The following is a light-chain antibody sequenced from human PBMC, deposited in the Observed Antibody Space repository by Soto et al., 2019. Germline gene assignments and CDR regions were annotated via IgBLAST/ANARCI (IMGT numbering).Light chain of an antibody. Sequence: EIVLTQSPGTLSLSPGERATLSCRASQRVSSSYLAWYQQKPGQAPRLLIYGASSRPTGIPDRFSGRGSGTEFTLTISRLEPEDFAVYYCQQYGSSPPITFGQGTRLEIK. V-gene: IGKV3-20*01. CDR2: GAS. J-gene: IGKJ5*01. CDR3: QQYGSSPPIT. CDR1: QRVSSSY.